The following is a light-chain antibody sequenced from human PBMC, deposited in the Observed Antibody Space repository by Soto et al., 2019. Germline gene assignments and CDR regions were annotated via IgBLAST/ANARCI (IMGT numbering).Light chain of an antibody. CDR2: GAS. J-gene: IGKJ1*01. Sequence: EIVLTQSPGTLSLSPGERATLSCRASQSVSSSYLAWYQQKPGQAPRLLIYGASSRATGIPDRFSGSGSGXDXXXXXXRLEPEDFXVYYCQQYGSSPVTFGQGTKVEIK. CDR1: QSVSSSY. CDR3: QQYGSSPVT. V-gene: IGKV3-20*01.